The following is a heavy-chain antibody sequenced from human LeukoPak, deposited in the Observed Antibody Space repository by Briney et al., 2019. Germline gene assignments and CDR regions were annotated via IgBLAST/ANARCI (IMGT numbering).Heavy chain of an antibody. CDR2: IYPGDSDT. J-gene: IGHJ6*03. Sequence: GESLKISCKGSGYSFTSYWIGWVRQMPEKGLEWMGIIYPGDSDTRYSPSFQGQVTISADKSISTAYLEWSSLKASDTAIYYCARQGAAGKYYYYYMDVWGKGTTVTVSS. CDR1: GYSFTSYW. CDR3: ARQGAAGKYYYYYMDV. V-gene: IGHV5-51*01. D-gene: IGHD6-13*01.